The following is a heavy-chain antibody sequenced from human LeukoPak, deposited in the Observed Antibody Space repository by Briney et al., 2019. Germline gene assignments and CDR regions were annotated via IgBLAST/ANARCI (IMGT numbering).Heavy chain of an antibody. CDR1: GFTFSDYY. J-gene: IGHJ4*02. CDR2: ISDSGSTV. D-gene: IGHD3-9*01. Sequence: GGSLSLSCAASGFTFSDYYMTWIRQGPGKGLEWLSYISDSGSTVYYADSLKGRFTISRDNAKNSLFLQMNSLRADDTAVYYCATVAAAGSGSDGILTGYYDNWGQGTLVTVST. V-gene: IGHV3-11*01. CDR3: ATVAAAGSGSDGILTGYYDN.